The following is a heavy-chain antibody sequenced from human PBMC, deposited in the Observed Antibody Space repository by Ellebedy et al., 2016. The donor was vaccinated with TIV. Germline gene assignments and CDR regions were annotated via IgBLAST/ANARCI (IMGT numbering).Heavy chain of an antibody. CDR3: ARGHGITMVRGVIYWFDP. CDR2: INHSGST. V-gene: IGHV4-34*01. D-gene: IGHD3-10*01. J-gene: IGHJ5*02. CDR1: GGSFSGYY. Sequence: SETLSLTXAVYGGSFSGYYWSWIRQPPGKGLEWIGEINHSGSTNYNPSLKSRVTISVDTSKNQFSLKLSSVTAADTAVYYCARGHGITMVRGVIYWFDPWGQGTLVTVSS.